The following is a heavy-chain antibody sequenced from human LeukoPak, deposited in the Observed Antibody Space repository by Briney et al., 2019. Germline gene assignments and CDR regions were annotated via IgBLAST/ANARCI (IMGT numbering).Heavy chain of an antibody. CDR2: ISSSDSTI. V-gene: IGHV3-48*04. J-gene: IGHJ6*03. Sequence: PGGSLRLSCAASGFTFSYYNMNWFRQAPGKGLEWVSYISSSDSTIYYADSVKGRFTISRDNAKNSLYLQMNSLRAEDTAVYYCARGSYYYYMDVWGKGTTVTISS. CDR1: GFTFSYYN. CDR3: ARGSYYYYMDV.